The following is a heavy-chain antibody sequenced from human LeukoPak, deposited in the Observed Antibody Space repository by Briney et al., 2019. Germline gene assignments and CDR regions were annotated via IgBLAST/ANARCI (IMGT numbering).Heavy chain of an antibody. V-gene: IGHV3-21*01. J-gene: IGHJ4*02. CDR1: GFTFSSYS. CDR2: ISSGSSYI. CDR3: ARADGSGSYYTY. Sequence: GGSLRLSCAASGFTFSSYSMNWVRQAPGKGLEWVSSISSGSSYIYYADSVKGRFTISRDNAKNSLYLQMNSLRAEDTAVYYCARADGSGSYYTYWGQGTLVTVSS. D-gene: IGHD3-10*01.